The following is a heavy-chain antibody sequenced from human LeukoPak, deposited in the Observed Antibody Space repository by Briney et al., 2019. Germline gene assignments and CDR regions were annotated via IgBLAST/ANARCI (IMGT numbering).Heavy chain of an antibody. Sequence: TSETLSLTCTVSGGSISSYYWSWIRQPPGKGLEWIGYIYYSGSTNYNPSLKSRVTISADTSKNQFSLKLGSVTAADTAVYYCAGNGYNNDRGDYWGQGTLVTVSS. V-gene: IGHV4-59*01. J-gene: IGHJ4*02. CDR1: GGSISSYY. CDR2: IYYSGST. CDR3: AGNGYNNDRGDY. D-gene: IGHD5-24*01.